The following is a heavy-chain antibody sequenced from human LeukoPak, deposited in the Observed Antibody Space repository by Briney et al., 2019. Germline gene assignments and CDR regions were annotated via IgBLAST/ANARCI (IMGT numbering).Heavy chain of an antibody. CDR1: VYTFTDYY. Sequence: VASVKVSCKASVYTFTDYYLHWVRQAPGQALEWMGWINPNSGGTNYAQTFQGRVTMTRDTSITTAYLELSRLRSDDTAVYYCARIGYNHYFDYWGQGTLVTVSS. D-gene: IGHD1-14*01. J-gene: IGHJ4*02. V-gene: IGHV1-2*02. CDR3: ARIGYNHYFDY. CDR2: INPNSGGT.